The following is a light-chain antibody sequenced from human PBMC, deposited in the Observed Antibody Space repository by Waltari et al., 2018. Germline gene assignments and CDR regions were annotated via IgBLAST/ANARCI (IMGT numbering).Light chain of an antibody. CDR1: QNIYTN. CDR2: GAS. Sequence: ETVMTQSTATLSVSPGESVTLSCRASQNIYTNLAWYQQKPGQAPRVLVYGASTRASGIPVRFSGSGSGTEFTLTISSLQSEDCAVYFCQQYYGWPLTFGGGSKVEVK. J-gene: IGKJ4*01. V-gene: IGKV3D-15*01. CDR3: QQYYGWPLT.